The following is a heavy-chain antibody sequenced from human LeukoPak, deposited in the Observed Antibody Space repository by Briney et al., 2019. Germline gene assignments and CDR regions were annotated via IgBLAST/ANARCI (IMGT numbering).Heavy chain of an antibody. CDR2: FDPEDGET. CDR1: GYTLTELS. CDR3: ATIVFFRGDSGYDIFDY. J-gene: IGHJ4*02. Sequence: GASVKVSCKVSGYTLTELSMHWVRQAPGKGLEWMGGFDPEDGETIYAQKFQGRVTMTEDTSTDTAYMELSSLRSEDTAVYYCATIVFFRGDSGYDIFDYWGQGTLVTVSS. V-gene: IGHV1-24*01. D-gene: IGHD5-12*01.